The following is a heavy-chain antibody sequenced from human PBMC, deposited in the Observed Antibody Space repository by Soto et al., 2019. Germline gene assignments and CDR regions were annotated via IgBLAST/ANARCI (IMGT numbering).Heavy chain of an antibody. CDR2: INPNSGGT. Sequence: VSCKASGYTFTGYYMHWVRQAPGQGLEWMGWINPNSGGTNYAQKFQGRVTMTRDTSISTAYMELSRLRSDDTAVYYCARVTYYYDSSGYQDWFDPWGQGTLVTVSS. V-gene: IGHV1-2*02. CDR1: GYTFTGYY. CDR3: ARVTYYYDSSGYQDWFDP. J-gene: IGHJ5*02. D-gene: IGHD3-22*01.